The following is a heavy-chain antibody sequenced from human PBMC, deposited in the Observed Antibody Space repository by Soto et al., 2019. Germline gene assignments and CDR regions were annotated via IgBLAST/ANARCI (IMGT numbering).Heavy chain of an antibody. D-gene: IGHD6-19*01. V-gene: IGHV1-18*01. CDR1: GYTFTSYV. CDR2: ISAYNGNT. J-gene: IGHJ6*02. CDR3: ARVVATVAGPYGMDV. Sequence: QVHLVQSGAEVKKPGASVKVSCRASGYTFTSYVISWVRQAPGQGPEWMGWISAYNGNTNFAQGLQGRVTMTTDPSTSTAYMELRSLRSDDTAVYYCARVVATVAGPYGMDVWGQGTTVTVSS.